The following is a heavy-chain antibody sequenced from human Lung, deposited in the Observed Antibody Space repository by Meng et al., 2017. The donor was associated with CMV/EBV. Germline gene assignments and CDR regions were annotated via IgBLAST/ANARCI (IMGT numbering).Heavy chain of an antibody. CDR3: ARSDMIQGVFVLDY. CDR1: GYTFIAYA. V-gene: IGHV1-18*01. Sequence: AXVXVSXXASGYTFIAYAFSWVRQAPGQGHEWMGWISAYNGNTNYAQKVQGRVTMTTDTSTSTAYMELRSPRSDDTAVYYCARSDMIQGVFVLDYWGQGTLVXVSS. J-gene: IGHJ4*02. D-gene: IGHD3-10*01. CDR2: ISAYNGNT.